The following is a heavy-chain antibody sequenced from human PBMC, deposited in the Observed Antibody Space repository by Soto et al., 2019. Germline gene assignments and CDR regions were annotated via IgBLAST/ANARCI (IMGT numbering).Heavy chain of an antibody. CDR1: GGTFSSYA. J-gene: IGHJ6*02. Sequence: SVKVSCKASGGTFSSYAISWVRQAPGQGLEWMGGIIPIFGTANYAQKFQGRVTITADKSTSTAYMELSSLRSEDTAAYYCARAYNWNDGGYYYYYGMDVWGQGTTVTVSS. CDR2: IIPIFGTA. D-gene: IGHD1-20*01. V-gene: IGHV1-69*06. CDR3: ARAYNWNDGGYYYYYGMDV.